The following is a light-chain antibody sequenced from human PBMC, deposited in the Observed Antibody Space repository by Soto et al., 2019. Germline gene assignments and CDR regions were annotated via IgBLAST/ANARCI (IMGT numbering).Light chain of an antibody. CDR2: EVS. V-gene: IGLV2-14*01. CDR3: SSFTGSTILDV. CDR1: SSDVCGYNF. Sequence: QSAPTQPASVSASPGQSITISCTGTSSDVCGYNFVSWYQQRPGKAPKLIIYEVSNRPSGISNRFSGSKSGNTASLTISGRQAEDEADYYCSSFTGSTILDVFGGGTKLTVL. J-gene: IGLJ2*01.